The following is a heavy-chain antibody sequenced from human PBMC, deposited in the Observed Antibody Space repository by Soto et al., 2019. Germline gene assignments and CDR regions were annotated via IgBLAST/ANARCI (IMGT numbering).Heavy chain of an antibody. CDR1: GYTFTSYD. V-gene: IGHV1-8*01. CDR3: ARRPRCGYRGYDCRMTDAFDI. CDR2: MNPNSGNT. Sequence: ASLKVSCKASGYTFTSYDINSVRQATGQGLEWMGWMNPNSGNTGYAQKFQGRVTMTRNTSISTAYMELSSLRSEDTAVYYCARRPRCGYRGYDCRMTDAFDIWGQGTIVTVSS. J-gene: IGHJ3*02. D-gene: IGHD5-12*01.